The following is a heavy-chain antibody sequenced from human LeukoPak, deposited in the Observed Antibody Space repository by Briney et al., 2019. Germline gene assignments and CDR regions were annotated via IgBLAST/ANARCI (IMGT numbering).Heavy chain of an antibody. CDR3: AREKLRGLRYYYGMDV. CDR1: GFTFSSYW. D-gene: IGHD5-18*01. J-gene: IGHJ6*02. Sequence: GGSLRLSCAASGFTFSSYWMGWVRQAPGKGLEWVANIKQDGSEKYYVDSVKGRFTISRDNAKNSLYLQMSSLRAEDTAVYYCAREKLRGLRYYYGMDVWGQGTTVTVSS. V-gene: IGHV3-7*01. CDR2: IKQDGSEK.